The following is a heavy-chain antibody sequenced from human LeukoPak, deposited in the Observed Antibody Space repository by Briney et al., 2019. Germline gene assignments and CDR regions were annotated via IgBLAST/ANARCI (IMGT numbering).Heavy chain of an antibody. CDR2: IYSDNT. V-gene: IGHV3-53*01. Sequence: GGSLRLSCTVSGITVSSNSMSWVRQAPGKGLEWVSFIYSDNTHYSGSVNGRFDISIDNSKNQLYLQMNSLRAEDTAVYYCAELGITMIGGVWGKGTTVTISS. J-gene: IGHJ6*04. CDR3: AELGITMIGGV. CDR1: GITVSSNS. D-gene: IGHD3-10*02.